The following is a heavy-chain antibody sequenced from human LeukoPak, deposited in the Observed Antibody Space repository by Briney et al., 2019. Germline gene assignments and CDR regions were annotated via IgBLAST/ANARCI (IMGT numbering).Heavy chain of an antibody. D-gene: IGHD6-13*01. Sequence: GGSLRLSCAASGFTFSSYGMHWVRQAPGKGLEWVAFIRYDGSNKYYADSVKGRFTISRDNSKYTLYLQMNSLRAEDTAVYYCAKDPSSSWYNYYFDYWGQGTLVTVSS. CDR2: IRYDGSNK. J-gene: IGHJ4*02. CDR3: AKDPSSSWYNYYFDY. CDR1: GFTFSSYG. V-gene: IGHV3-30*02.